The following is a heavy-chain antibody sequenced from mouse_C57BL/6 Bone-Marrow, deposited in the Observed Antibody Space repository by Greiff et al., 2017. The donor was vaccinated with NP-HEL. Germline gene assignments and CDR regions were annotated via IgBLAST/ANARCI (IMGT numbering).Heavy chain of an antibody. J-gene: IGHJ3*01. D-gene: IGHD1-1*01. V-gene: IGHV1-81*01. Sequence: QVQLQQSGAELARPGASVKLSCKASGYTFTSYGISWVKQRTGQGLEWIGEIYPRSGNTYYNEKFKGKATLTADKSSSTAYMELRSLTSEDSAVYFCAIYYYGSSYRCAYWGQGTLVTVSA. CDR2: IYPRSGNT. CDR1: GYTFTSYG. CDR3: AIYYYGSSYRCAY.